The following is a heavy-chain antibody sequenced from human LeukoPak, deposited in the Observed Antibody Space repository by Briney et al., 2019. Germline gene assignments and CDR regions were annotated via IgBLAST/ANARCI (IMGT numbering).Heavy chain of an antibody. CDR2: IYTSGST. CDR3: ARVTLGVPAAIRGRWFDP. Sequence: SETLSLTCTVSGGSISSYYWSWIRQPAGKGLEWIGRIYTSGSTNYNPSLKSRVTISVDRSKNQFSLKLSSVTAADTAVYYCARVTLGVPAAIRGRWFDPWGQGTLVTVSS. V-gene: IGHV4-4*07. CDR1: GGSISSYY. J-gene: IGHJ5*02. D-gene: IGHD2-2*02.